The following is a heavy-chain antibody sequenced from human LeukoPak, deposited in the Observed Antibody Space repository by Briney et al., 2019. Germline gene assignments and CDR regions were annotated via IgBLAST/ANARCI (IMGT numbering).Heavy chain of an antibody. J-gene: IGHJ4*02. Sequence: AGGSLRLSCTTSGLTFSTSGFNWVRQAPGKGLEWVASIGPTGFDRYHADSIKGRFTISRDNANNFLYLQMDSLRAEDTAVYYCATETNGRHYGYWGQGTLLTVSS. CDR2: IGPTGFDR. D-gene: IGHD1-14*01. CDR1: GLTFSTSG. V-gene: IGHV3-21*06. CDR3: ATETNGRHYGY.